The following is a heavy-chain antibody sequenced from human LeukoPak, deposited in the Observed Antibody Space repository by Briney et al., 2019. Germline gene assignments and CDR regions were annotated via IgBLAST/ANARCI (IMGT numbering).Heavy chain of an antibody. CDR3: AREPYGSGSQPVDY. J-gene: IGHJ4*02. D-gene: IGHD3-10*01. CDR1: GGTLSSHS. Sequence: GSSVKVSCKACGGTLSSHSISRVRQAPGQGREWIGRIIPIFGTANYAQKFQGRVTITTDESTSTAYMELSSLRSEDTAVYYCAREPYGSGSQPVDYWGQGTLVTVSS. CDR2: IIPIFGTA. V-gene: IGHV1-69*05.